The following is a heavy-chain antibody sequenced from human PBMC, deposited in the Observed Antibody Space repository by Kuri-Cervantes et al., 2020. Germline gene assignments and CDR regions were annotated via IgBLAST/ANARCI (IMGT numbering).Heavy chain of an antibody. CDR2: IYYSGST. CDR1: GGSISSYY. D-gene: IGHD1-26*01. J-gene: IGHJ1*01. V-gene: IGHV4-59*12. Sequence: SETLSLTCTVSGGSISSYYWSWIRQPPGKGLEWIGYIYYSGSTNYNPSLKSRVAISIDTSKNQFSLKLNSVTAADTAVYYCARGGGGSYFRFWGQGTLVTVSS. CDR3: ARGGGGSYFRF.